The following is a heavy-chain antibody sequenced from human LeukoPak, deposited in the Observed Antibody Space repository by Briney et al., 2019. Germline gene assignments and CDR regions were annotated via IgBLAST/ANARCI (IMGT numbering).Heavy chain of an antibody. CDR1: GFTFRNYW. Sequence: GGSLRLSCAASGFTFRNYWMHWVRQAPGKGLVWVSRINSDGSSTSYADSVKGRFTISRDNAKNTLYLQMNSLRAEDTAVYYCAREYCSGGSCLDAFDIWGQGTMVTVSS. V-gene: IGHV3-74*01. CDR3: AREYCSGGSCLDAFDI. D-gene: IGHD2-15*01. CDR2: INSDGSST. J-gene: IGHJ3*02.